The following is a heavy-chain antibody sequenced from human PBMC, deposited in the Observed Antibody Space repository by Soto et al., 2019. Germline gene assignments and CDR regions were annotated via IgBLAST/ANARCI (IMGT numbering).Heavy chain of an antibody. CDR1: GGSIDKSTYY. D-gene: IGHD6-19*01. V-gene: IGHV4-39*01. J-gene: IGHJ4*02. CDR2: IYYSGST. CDR3: ARHHESGWYGY. Sequence: QLLESGPGLVKSSETLSLTCTVSGGSIDKSTYYWCWIRQPPGKALEWIGSIYYSGSTYYYPSFKSRVTISVDTSRNQFSLKLSSVTAADTAVYYCARHHESGWYGYWGQGTLVTVSS.